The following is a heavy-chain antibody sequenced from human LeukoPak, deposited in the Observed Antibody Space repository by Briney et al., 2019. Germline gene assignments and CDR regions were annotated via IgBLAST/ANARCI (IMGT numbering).Heavy chain of an antibody. CDR2: IYYSGST. CDR3: ARGGSYSNYFQGRHYYYYGMDV. J-gene: IGHJ6*02. CDR1: GGSISSRTYY. V-gene: IGHV4-39*07. D-gene: IGHD4-11*01. Sequence: SETLSLTCTVSGGSISSRTYYWGWIRQPPGKGLEWIGSIYYSGSTYYNPSLKSRVTISVDTSKNQFSLKLSSVTAADTAVYYCARGGSYSNYFQGRHYYYYGMDVWGQGTTVTVSS.